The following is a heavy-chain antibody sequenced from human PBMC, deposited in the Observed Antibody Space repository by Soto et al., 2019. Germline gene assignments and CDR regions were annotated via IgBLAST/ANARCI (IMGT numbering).Heavy chain of an antibody. CDR2: IYYSGST. CDR1: GGSISSGGYY. Sequence: PSETLSLTCTVSGGSISSGGYYWSWIRQHPGKGLEWIGYIYYSGSTYYNPSLKRRVTISVDTSKNHFSLKLTSVTAADTAVYYCARAHYYNGMDVWGRGTTVTISS. V-gene: IGHV4-31*03. CDR3: ARAHYYNGMDV. J-gene: IGHJ6*02.